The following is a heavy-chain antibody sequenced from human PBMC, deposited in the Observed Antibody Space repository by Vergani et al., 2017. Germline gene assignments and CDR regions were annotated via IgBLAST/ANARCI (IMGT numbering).Heavy chain of an antibody. CDR3: AREYSSSSGRGFDT. J-gene: IGHJ3*02. D-gene: IGHD6-6*01. V-gene: IGHV3-48*01. CDR2: VTNNNRSQ. CDR1: GFNFSTYN. Sequence: QLVESGGGLVKPGGSLRLSCAASGFNFSTYNMNWVRQAPGKGLEWVSYVTNNNRSQSYADSLKGRFAIYRDSANNSLYLQMNSLKVEDTAVYYCAREYSSSSGRGFDTWGQGTKVTVSS.